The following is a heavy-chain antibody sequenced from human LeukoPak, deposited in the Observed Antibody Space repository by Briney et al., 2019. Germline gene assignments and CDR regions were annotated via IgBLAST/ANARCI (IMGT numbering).Heavy chain of an antibody. D-gene: IGHD2-15*01. CDR3: ARDPGRSGGSCYSDY. CDR2: ISSSSSGYT. CDR1: GFIFSDYY. J-gene: IGHJ4*02. V-gene: IGHV3-11*06. Sequence: PGGSLRLSCAASGFIFSDYYMSWIRQAPGKGLEWVSYISSSSSGYTNYADSVKGRFTISRDNAKNSLYLQMNSLRAEDTAVYYCARDPGRSGGSCYSDYWGQGTLVTVSS.